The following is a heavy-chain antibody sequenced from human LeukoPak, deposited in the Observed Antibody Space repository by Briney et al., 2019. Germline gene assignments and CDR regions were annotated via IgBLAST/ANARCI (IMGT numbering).Heavy chain of an antibody. V-gene: IGHV4-61*02. CDR2: IYTSGST. D-gene: IGHD7-27*01. Sequence: SQTLSLTCTVSGGSISSGSYYWSWIRQPAGKGLEWIGRIYTSGSTNYNPSLKSRVSISVDTSKNQFSLKLSSVTAADTAVYYCASEAAIPGDYMDVWGKGTTVTVSS. CDR1: GGSISSGSYY. CDR3: ASEAAIPGDYMDV. J-gene: IGHJ6*03.